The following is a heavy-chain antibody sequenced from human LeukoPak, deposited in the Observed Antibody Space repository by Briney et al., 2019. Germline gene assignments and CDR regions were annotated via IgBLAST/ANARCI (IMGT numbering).Heavy chain of an antibody. V-gene: IGHV3-11*04. CDR3: ARDPFSSGYFGAFDI. Sequence: GGSLRLPCAASGFTFSDYYMSWIRQAPGKGMEWVSYISSSGSTIYYADSVKGRFTISRDNAKNSLYLQMNSLRAEDTAVYYCARDPFSSGYFGAFDIWGQGTMVTVSS. D-gene: IGHD3-22*01. J-gene: IGHJ3*02. CDR1: GFTFSDYY. CDR2: ISSSGSTI.